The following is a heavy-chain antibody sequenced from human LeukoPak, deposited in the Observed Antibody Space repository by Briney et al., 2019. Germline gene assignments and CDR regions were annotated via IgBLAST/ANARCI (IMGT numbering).Heavy chain of an antibody. J-gene: IGHJ4*02. D-gene: IGHD6-19*01. Sequence: PGGSLRLSCAASGFTFSSYGMHWVRQAPGKGLEWVAVIWYDGSNKYYADSVKGRFTISRDNPKNTLYMQMNSLRAEDTAVYYSANGGRIGWYRGGDFDYWGQGTLVTVSS. CDR1: GFTFSSYG. V-gene: IGHV3-33*06. CDR3: ANGGRIGWYRGGDFDY. CDR2: IWYDGSNK.